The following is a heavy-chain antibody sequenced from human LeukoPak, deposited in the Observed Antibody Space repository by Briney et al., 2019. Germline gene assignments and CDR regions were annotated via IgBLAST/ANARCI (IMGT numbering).Heavy chain of an antibody. Sequence: GGSLRLSCAASGFTFSHYWMHWVRHAPGKGLVWVSRIYNDGSSTSYADSVKGRFTISRDNAKSTLYLQMNSLRAEDTAVYYCARGPSGYHNTGGQGTLVTVSS. CDR3: ARGPSGYHNT. CDR1: GFTFSHYW. V-gene: IGHV3-74*01. CDR2: IYNDGSST. D-gene: IGHD5-12*01. J-gene: IGHJ4*02.